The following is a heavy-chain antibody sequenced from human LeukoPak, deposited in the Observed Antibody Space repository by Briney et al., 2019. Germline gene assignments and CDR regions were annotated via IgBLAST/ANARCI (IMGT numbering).Heavy chain of an antibody. CDR1: GGSISPYY. CDR2: IYYTGST. J-gene: IGHJ3*02. D-gene: IGHD2/OR15-2a*01. CDR3: ARSSTPIYAFEI. Sequence: SETLSLTCTVSGGSISPYYWTWIRHPPGKRLEWLGDIYYTGSTNYNPSLKNRVTISVDTSNNQFSLKLTSMTAADTAVYYCARSSTPIYAFEIWGQGTGVTVSS. V-gene: IGHV4-59*01.